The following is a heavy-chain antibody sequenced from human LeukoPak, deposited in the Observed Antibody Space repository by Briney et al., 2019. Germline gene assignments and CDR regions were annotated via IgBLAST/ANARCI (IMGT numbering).Heavy chain of an antibody. J-gene: IGHJ1*01. CDR1: GFTFSSYW. CDR2: IKGDGNT. CDR3: ARAPSEIGGYYPEYFRH. D-gene: IGHD3-22*01. Sequence: GGSLRLSCAAAGFTFSSYWMHWVRQAPGKGLVWVSRIKGDGNTNYADSVKGRFTISRDNAKNTVSLQMNSLRAEDTGVYYCARAPSEIGGYYPEYFRHWGQGTLVTVSS. V-gene: IGHV3-74*01.